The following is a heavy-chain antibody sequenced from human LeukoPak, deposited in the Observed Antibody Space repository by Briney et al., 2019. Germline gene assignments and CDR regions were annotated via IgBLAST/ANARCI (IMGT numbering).Heavy chain of an antibody. CDR2: NIGSGDST. Sequence: GGSLRLSCAASGFTFSTYAMSWVRQAPGKWLEWVSTNIGSGDSTHYADSVKGRFTISRDNSKNTLYLQVNSLRAEDTAFYYCAKHLSSSSRYYYDSWGQGTLVTVSS. D-gene: IGHD6-13*01. CDR1: GFTFSTYA. J-gene: IGHJ4*02. V-gene: IGHV3-23*01. CDR3: AKHLSSSSRYYYDS.